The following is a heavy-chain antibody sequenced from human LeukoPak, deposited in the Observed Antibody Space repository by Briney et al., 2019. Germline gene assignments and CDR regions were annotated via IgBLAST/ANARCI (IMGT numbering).Heavy chain of an antibody. V-gene: IGHV1-69*01. J-gene: IGHJ6*03. CDR3: ARGYCSSTSCPKEYYYYMDV. CDR1: GDTFSIYG. Sequence: SVKVSCKAVGDTFSIYGISWVRQAPGQGLEWMGGIIPIFGTANYAQKFQGRVTITADESTSTAYMELSSLRSEDTAVYYCARGYCSSTSCPKEYYYYMDVWGKGTTVTVSS. CDR2: IIPIFGTA. D-gene: IGHD2-2*01.